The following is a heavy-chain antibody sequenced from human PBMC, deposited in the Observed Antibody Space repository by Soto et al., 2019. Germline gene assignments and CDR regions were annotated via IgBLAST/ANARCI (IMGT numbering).Heavy chain of an antibody. CDR1: GFTFSSYG. Sequence: GGSLRLSCAASGFTFSSYGMHWVRQAPGKGLEWVAVIWYDGSNKYYADSVKGRFTISRDNSKNTLYLQMNSLRAEDTAVYYCARSWGSPVVVVAANPIDYWGQGTLVTVSS. J-gene: IGHJ4*02. D-gene: IGHD2-15*01. CDR3: ARSWGSPVVVVAANPIDY. V-gene: IGHV3-33*01. CDR2: IWYDGSNK.